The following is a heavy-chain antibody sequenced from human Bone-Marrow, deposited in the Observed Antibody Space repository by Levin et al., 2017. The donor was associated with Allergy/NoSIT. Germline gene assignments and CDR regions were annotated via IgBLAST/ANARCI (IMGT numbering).Heavy chain of an antibody. V-gene: IGHV1-18*01. CDR2: ISGYSGKT. CDR3: ATLSDSYYYGLDV. J-gene: IGHJ6*02. Sequence: PGGSLRLSCMTSGYTFTNYGFSWVRQAPGQGLEWLGWISGYSGKTNTAQKVQGRLTMTADTSTNTAYMELRSLRSDDTAVYYCATLSDSYYYGLDVWGQGTSLTVSS. CDR1: GYTFTNYG.